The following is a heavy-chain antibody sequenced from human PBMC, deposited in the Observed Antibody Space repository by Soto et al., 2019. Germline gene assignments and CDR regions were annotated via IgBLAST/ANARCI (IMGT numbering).Heavy chain of an antibody. Sequence: QLQLQESGSGLLKPSQTLSLTCAVSGGSISSGGYSWSWIRQPPGKGLEWIGYIYHSGSTYYKPSLKSRVTISVDRSKNQCSLKLSSVTAADTAVYYCDRVGSSSGNRGWYFDYCGQGTLVTVSS. D-gene: IGHD6-13*01. V-gene: IGHV4-30-2*01. CDR2: IYHSGST. CDR1: GGSISSGGYS. CDR3: DRVGSSSGNRGWYFDY. J-gene: IGHJ4*02.